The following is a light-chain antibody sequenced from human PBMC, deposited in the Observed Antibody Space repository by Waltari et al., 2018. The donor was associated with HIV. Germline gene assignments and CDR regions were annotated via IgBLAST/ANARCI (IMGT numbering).Light chain of an antibody. CDR3: QSYDRSLSASVV. CDR2: GNK. Sequence: QSVPPQPPPASGAPGQRVTNSCTGGSSYIGADYDVPRSQQIPGTAPKLLISGNKNRPSGVPDRFSASKSGTSASLAITGLQAEDEADYFCQSYDRSLSASVVFGGGTKLTVL. V-gene: IGLV1-40*01. CDR1: SSYIGADYD. J-gene: IGLJ2*01.